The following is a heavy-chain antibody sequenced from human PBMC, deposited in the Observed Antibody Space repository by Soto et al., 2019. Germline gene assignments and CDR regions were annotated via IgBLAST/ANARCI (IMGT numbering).Heavy chain of an antibody. CDR3: ARDRYSYGYFDY. CDR1: GGSISSYY. CDR2: IYYSGST. Sequence: SETLSLTCTVSGGSISSYYWSWIRQPPGKGLEWIGYIYYSGSTNYNPSLKSRVTISVDTSKNQFSLKLSSVTAADTAVYYCARDRYSYGYFDYGGQGTLVTVSS. V-gene: IGHV4-59*01. J-gene: IGHJ4*02. D-gene: IGHD5-18*01.